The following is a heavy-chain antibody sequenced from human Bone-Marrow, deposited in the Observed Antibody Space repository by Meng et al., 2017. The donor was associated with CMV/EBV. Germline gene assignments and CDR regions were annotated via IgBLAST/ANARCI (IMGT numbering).Heavy chain of an antibody. Sequence: SETLSLTCTVSGGTISSSSDYWGWMRQPPGKGLECIGSIYYSGSTYYNPSLKSRVTISVDTSKNQFTLKLSAVTAADTAGYYCARNSPREGSDYWGQGTLVTVSS. CDR2: IYYSGST. J-gene: IGHJ4*02. D-gene: IGHD1-26*01. CDR3: ARNSPREGSDY. V-gene: IGHV4-39*01. CDR1: GGTISSSSDY.